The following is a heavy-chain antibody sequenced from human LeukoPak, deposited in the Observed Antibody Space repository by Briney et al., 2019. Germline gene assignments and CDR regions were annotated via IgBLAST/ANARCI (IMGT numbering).Heavy chain of an antibody. CDR3: TKWGDYDGSTGYYDSDY. D-gene: IGHD3-9*01. CDR1: GFTFRNYA. CDR2: IVGNGVST. Sequence: AGGSLSLSCAASGFTFRNYAMSWVRQAPGKGLEWVSAIVGNGVSTYYADSVQGRFTISRDNSKNTLYLQMNSLRAEDTALYYCTKWGDYDGSTGYYDSDYWGQGTLVTVSS. V-gene: IGHV3-23*01. J-gene: IGHJ4*02.